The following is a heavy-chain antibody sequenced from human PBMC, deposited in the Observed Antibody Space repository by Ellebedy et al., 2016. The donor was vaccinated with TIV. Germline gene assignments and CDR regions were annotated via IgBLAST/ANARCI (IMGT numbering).Heavy chain of an antibody. CDR2: IIPILGIA. Sequence: AASVQVSCKASGGTFSSYAISWVRQAPGQGLEWMGRIIPILGIANYAQKFQGRVTITADKSTSTAYMELSSLRSEDTAVYYCARTTSGDLPFTFDYWGQGTLVTVSS. J-gene: IGHJ4*02. CDR3: ARTTSGDLPFTFDY. V-gene: IGHV1-69*04. CDR1: GGTFSSYA. D-gene: IGHD7-27*01.